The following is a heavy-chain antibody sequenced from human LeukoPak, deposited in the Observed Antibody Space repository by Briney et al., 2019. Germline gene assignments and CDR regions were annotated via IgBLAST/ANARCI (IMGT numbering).Heavy chain of an antibody. V-gene: IGHV1-8*03. Sequence: ASVKVSCKASGYTFTSYDINWVRQATGQGLEWMGWMNPNSGNTGYAQKFQGRVTITGNTSISTAYMELSSLRSEDTAVYYCARGQSHSSSWYVHYYYYMDVWGKGTTVTVSS. J-gene: IGHJ6*03. CDR3: ARGQSHSSSWYVHYYYYMDV. D-gene: IGHD6-13*01. CDR1: GYTFTSYD. CDR2: MNPNSGNT.